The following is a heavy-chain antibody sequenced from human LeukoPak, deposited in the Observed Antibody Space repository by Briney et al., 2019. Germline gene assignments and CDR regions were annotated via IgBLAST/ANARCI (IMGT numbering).Heavy chain of an antibody. CDR3: KSGGAAPGSFDY. CDR1: GSTFSSYW. V-gene: IGHV3-7*01. Sequence: GGSLRLSCAASGSTFSSYWMSWMRQAPGKGLEWVANIKYDGNEEYYVDSVKGRFTISRDNAKNSLYLQLNSLRVEDTAVYYCKSGGAAPGSFDYWGQGTLVTVSP. CDR2: IKYDGNEE. D-gene: IGHD1-1*01. J-gene: IGHJ4*02.